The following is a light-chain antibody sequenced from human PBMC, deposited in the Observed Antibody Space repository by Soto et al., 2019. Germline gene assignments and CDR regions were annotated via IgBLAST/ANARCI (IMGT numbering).Light chain of an antibody. CDR1: QSISRY. CDR3: QQSYSTLIT. J-gene: IGKJ5*01. CDR2: AAS. Sequence: DLQMTQSPSSLSAFVGARFTITCQASQSISRYLNWYQQKQGKAPKVMIYAASSLQSGVPSRFSGSGSGTDGTITISSLKTEDGATYYCQQSYSTLITFGQGTRLEIK. V-gene: IGKV1-39*01.